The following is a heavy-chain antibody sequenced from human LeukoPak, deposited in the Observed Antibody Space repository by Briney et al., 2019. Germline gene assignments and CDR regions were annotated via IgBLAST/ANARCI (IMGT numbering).Heavy chain of an antibody. J-gene: IGHJ5*02. CDR3: ARVTDEYCSSTSCYFDWFDP. D-gene: IGHD2-2*01. CDR1: GYTFTGYY. CDR2: INPNSGGT. V-gene: IGHV1-2*02. Sequence: ASVKVSCKASGYTFTGYYMHWVRQAPGQGLEWMGWINPNSGGTNYAQKFQGRVTMTRDTSISTAYMELSSLRSEDTAVYYCARVTDEYCSSTSCYFDWFDPWGQGTLVTVSS.